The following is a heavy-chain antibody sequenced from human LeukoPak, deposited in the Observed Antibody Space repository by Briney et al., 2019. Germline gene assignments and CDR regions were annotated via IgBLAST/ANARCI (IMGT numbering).Heavy chain of an antibody. V-gene: IGHV6-1*01. J-gene: IGHJ5*02. D-gene: IGHD6-13*01. CDR1: GDSVSSNSAA. CDR2: TYYRSKWYN. Sequence: SQTLSLTCAISGDSVSSNSAAWNWIRQSPSRGLEWLGRTYYRSKWYNDYAVSVKSRITINPDTSKNQFSLQLNSVTPEDTAVYYCAREVRNQQLVRRGNWFDPWGQGTLVTVSS. CDR3: AREVRNQQLVRRGNWFDP.